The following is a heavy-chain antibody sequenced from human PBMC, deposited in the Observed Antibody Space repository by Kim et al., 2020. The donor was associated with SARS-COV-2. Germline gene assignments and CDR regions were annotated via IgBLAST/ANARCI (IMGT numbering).Heavy chain of an antibody. J-gene: IGHJ6*02. D-gene: IGHD6-13*01. Sequence: SETLSLTCAVSGYSISSSNWWGWIRQPPGKGLEWIGYIYYSGSTYYNPSLKSRVTMSVDTSKNQFSLKLSSVTAVDTAVYYCARTRIAAAGYPPMDVWGQGTTVTVSS. CDR3: ARTRIAAAGYPPMDV. CDR1: GYSISSSNW. V-gene: IGHV4-28*01. CDR2: IYYSGST.